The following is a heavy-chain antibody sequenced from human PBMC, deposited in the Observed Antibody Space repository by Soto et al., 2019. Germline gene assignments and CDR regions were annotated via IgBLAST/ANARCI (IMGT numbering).Heavy chain of an antibody. V-gene: IGHV3-48*03. CDR2: INSGSTAT. Sequence: EVYLVESGGALVQPGGSLRLSCVVSGFTFSNCNVNWVRQAPGKGLEWVSWINSGSTATSYADSVKGRFTSSRDNAKGSLSLHMNSLRAEDTAVYYCVRDLYWAFDYWGQGTLVTVSS. CDR3: VRDLYWAFDY. D-gene: IGHD2-8*02. CDR1: GFTFSNCN. J-gene: IGHJ4*02.